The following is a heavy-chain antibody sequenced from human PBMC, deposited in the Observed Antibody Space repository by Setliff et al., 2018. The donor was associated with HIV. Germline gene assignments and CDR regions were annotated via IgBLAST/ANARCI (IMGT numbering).Heavy chain of an antibody. Sequence: GESLKISCAASGFTFSGSAIHWVRQAPGKGLEWVGRIRSKDNSYATTYPASLKGRFTISRDDSKNTAYLQMYSLKTEGTAVYYCTRRLIDTYYYESGTYPNMDVWGKGTTVTVSS. CDR3: TRRLIDTYYYESGTYPNMDV. V-gene: IGHV3-73*01. CDR2: IRSKDNSYAT. CDR1: GFTFSGSA. D-gene: IGHD3-10*01. J-gene: IGHJ6*03.